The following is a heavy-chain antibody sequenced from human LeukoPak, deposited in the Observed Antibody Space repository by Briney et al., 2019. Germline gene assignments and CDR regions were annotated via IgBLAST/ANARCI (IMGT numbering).Heavy chain of an antibody. Sequence: GGSLRLSCAASGFTLGNYAMHWVRQAPGKGLEWVAALWYDGTEKYYTDSVAGRFAISRDNSKNTLYLQMNSLRAEDSAVYYCSRAPHTHWYFDLWGRGTLFTVP. CDR1: GFTLGNYA. CDR2: LWYDGTEK. V-gene: IGHV3-33*01. J-gene: IGHJ2*01. CDR3: SRAPHTHWYFDL.